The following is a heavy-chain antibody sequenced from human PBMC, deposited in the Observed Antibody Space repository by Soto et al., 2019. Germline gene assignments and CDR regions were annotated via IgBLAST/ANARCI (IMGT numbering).Heavy chain of an antibody. CDR1: GGSVSSGDYY. V-gene: IGHV4-61*08. J-gene: IGHJ5*02. CDR2: IYYSGST. D-gene: IGHD5-18*01. CDR3: ARIPVDTYMINWFDP. Sequence: ASETLPLTCTVSGGSVSSGDYYWSWIRQPPGKGLEWIGYIYYSGSTNYNPSLKSRVSISLDTSKNQFSLRLTSVTAAGTAVYYCARIPVDTYMINWFDPWGQGTLLTVSS.